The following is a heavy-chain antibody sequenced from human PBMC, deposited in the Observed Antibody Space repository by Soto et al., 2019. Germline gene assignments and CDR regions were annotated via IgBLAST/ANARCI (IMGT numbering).Heavy chain of an antibody. D-gene: IGHD5-18*01. V-gene: IGHV3-15*07. J-gene: IGHJ4*02. CDR2: IKSKTDGGTT. CDR3: TTKRSPRLPSVDTALQVY. CDR1: GFTFSNAW. Sequence: PGGSLRLSCAASGFTFSNAWMDWVRQAPGKGLEWVGRIKSKTDGGTTDYAAPVKGRFTISRDDSKNTLYLQMNSLKTEDTAVYYCTTKRSPRLPSVDTALQVYWGQGTLVTVSS.